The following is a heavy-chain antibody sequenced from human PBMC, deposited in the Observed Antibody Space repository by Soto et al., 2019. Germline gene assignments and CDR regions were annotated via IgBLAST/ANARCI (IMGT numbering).Heavy chain of an antibody. D-gene: IGHD3-3*01. J-gene: IGHJ3*02. CDR2: ISAYNGNT. CDR1: GYTFTSYG. CDR3: ASVHGFWSGYYEPKDAFDI. Sequence: ASVKVSCKASGYTFTSYGISWVRQAPGQGLEWMGWISAYNGNTNYAQKLQGRVTMTTDTSTSTAYMELRSLRSDDTAVYYCASVHGFWSGYYEPKDAFDIWGQGTMVTVSS. V-gene: IGHV1-18*01.